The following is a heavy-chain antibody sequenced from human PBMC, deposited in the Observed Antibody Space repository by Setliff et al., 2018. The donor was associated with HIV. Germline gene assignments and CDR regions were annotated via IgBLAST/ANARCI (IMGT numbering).Heavy chain of an antibody. CDR3: ARGTGSYSYFDS. V-gene: IGHV1-69*13. CDR1: GYTFTDYP. J-gene: IGHJ4*02. CDR2: IIPVFATA. Sequence: SVKVSCKASGYTFTDYPVHWVRQAPGQRLEWMGAIIPVFATANYAQKFQGRVTITADESTLTAYMELSSLTSEDTAVYFCARGTGSYSYFDSWGLGTLVTVSS. D-gene: IGHD1-26*01.